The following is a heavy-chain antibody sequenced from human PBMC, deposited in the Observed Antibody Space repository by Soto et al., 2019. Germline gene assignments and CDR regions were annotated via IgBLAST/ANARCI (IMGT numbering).Heavy chain of an antibody. J-gene: IGHJ4*02. Sequence: QVQLVQSEAEVKKPGASVKVSCEASGYTFINHGISWVRQAPGQGLEWMGWVSGSNGNTKYAQKFQGRVTMTTETSTSPAHMELRHLRSDDTAVYFCARDFYPLAYYFDPWGQGTLVTVSS. D-gene: IGHD6-13*01. CDR1: GYTFINHG. CDR2: VSGSNGNT. V-gene: IGHV1-18*04. CDR3: ARDFYPLAYYFDP.